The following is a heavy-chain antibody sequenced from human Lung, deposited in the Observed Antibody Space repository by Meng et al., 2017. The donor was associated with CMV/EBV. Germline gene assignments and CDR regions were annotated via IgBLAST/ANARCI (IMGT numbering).Heavy chain of an antibody. Sequence: TFNNYGIIWGRQAPGKGLEWVGGISAYSGNTNYAQKIQDRVTMTTHTSSNTAYMELRSLRSDDTAIYYCARVVVHYYARGDNADYSDYWGQGTLVTVSS. D-gene: IGHD3-10*02. V-gene: IGHV1-18*04. CDR2: ISAYSGNT. CDR3: ARVVVHYYARGDNADYSDY. CDR1: TFNNYG. J-gene: IGHJ4*02.